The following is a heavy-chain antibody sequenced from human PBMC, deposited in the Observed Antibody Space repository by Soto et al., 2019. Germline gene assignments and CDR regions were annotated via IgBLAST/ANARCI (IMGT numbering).Heavy chain of an antibody. CDR1: GFTFSTYG. J-gene: IGHJ4*02. CDR2: ISYDENKS. D-gene: IGHD6-13*01. CDR3: AKSVLATVGTYFVH. V-gene: IGHV3-30*18. Sequence: GGSLRLSCAASGFTFSTYGMHWVRQAPGKGLEWVSFISYDENKSYYAGSVKGRFSISRDNSKNTLYLQMNNLRPDDTAVYFCAKSVLATVGTYFVHWGQGTVVTVSS.